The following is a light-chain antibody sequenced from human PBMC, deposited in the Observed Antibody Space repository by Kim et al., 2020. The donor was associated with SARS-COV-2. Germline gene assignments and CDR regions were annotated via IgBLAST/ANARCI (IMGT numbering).Light chain of an antibody. CDR3: QQYDLYPWT. CDR2: DIS. V-gene: IGKV1-5*01. J-gene: IGKJ1*01. CDR1: QSINSW. Sequence: DIQMTQSPSTLSAFVGDRVTITCRASQSINSWLAWYQQKPGKAPKLLIYDISNLESGVPSRFSGSGSGTEFTLTITSLQPDDFATYFCQQYDLYPWTFGQETKLEI.